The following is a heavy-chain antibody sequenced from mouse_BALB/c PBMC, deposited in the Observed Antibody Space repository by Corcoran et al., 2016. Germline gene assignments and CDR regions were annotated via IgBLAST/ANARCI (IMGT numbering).Heavy chain of an antibody. V-gene: IGHV1S56*01. CDR3: ARGSRLGIDY. D-gene: IGHD2-2*01. CDR1: GYTFTSYE. CDR2: IYPGDGST. J-gene: IGHJ2*01. Sequence: QVQLQQSGPELVKPGASVKISCKASGYTFTSYEIDWVKQRPGQGLGWIGWIYPGDGSTKYNEKFKGTATLTADKSTSTAYMQLSSLTSENSAVDFCARGSRLGIDYWGQGTTLTVSS.